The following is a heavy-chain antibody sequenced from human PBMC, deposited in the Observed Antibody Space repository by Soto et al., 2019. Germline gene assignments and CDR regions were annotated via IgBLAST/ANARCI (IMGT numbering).Heavy chain of an antibody. V-gene: IGHV2-5*01. J-gene: IGHJ4*02. CDR3: ARPTLNWNDPLGPHFDY. D-gene: IGHD1-20*01. Sequence: GSGPTLVNPTQTLTLTCTFSGFSLSTSGVGVGWIRQPPGKALEWLALIYWNDDKRYSPSLKSRLTITKDTSKNQVVLTMTNMDPVDTATYYCARPTLNWNDPLGPHFDYWGQGTLVTVSS. CDR1: GFSLSTSGVG. CDR2: IYWNDDK.